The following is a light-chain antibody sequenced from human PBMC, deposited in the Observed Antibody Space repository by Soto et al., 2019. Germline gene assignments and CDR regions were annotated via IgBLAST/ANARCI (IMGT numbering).Light chain of an antibody. CDR3: NSYTTSSTYV. CDR1: SSDVGNYNR. Sequence: QSALTQPPSVSGSPGQSVTISCTGTSSDVGNYNRVSWYQQPPGTAHKLMIYEVNNRPSGVPDRFSGSKSGNTASLTISGLQAEDEADYYCNSYTTSSTYVFGTGTKVTVL. V-gene: IGLV2-18*02. CDR2: EVN. J-gene: IGLJ1*01.